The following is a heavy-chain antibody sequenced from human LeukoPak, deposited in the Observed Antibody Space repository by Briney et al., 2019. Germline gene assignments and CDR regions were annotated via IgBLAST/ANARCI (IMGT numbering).Heavy chain of an antibody. D-gene: IGHD5-18*01. CDR1: GGSFSGYY. CDR3: ARTTEGGYTYDYFYYYYMDV. CDR2: INHSGST. J-gene: IGHJ6*03. V-gene: IGHV4-34*01. Sequence: SETLSLTCAVYGGSFSGYYWSWIRQPPGKGLEWIGEINHSGSTNYNPSLKSRVTISVDTSKNQFSLKLSSVTAADTAVYYCARTTEGGYTYDYFYYYYMDVWGEGTTVTISS.